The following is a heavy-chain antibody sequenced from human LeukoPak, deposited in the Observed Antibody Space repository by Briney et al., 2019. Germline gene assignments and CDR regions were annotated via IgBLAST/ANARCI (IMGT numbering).Heavy chain of an antibody. CDR1: GLTFSNAW. CDR3: TWGSSGWYRGGLGY. J-gene: IGHJ4*02. D-gene: IGHD6-19*01. V-gene: IGHV3-15*01. Sequence: PGGSLRLSCAASGLTFSNAWMSWVRQAPGKGREWVGRIKSKTDGGTTDYAAPVKGRFTISRDDSKNTLCLQMNSLKTEDTAVYYCTWGSSGWYRGGLGYWGQGTLVTVSS. CDR2: IKSKTDGGTT.